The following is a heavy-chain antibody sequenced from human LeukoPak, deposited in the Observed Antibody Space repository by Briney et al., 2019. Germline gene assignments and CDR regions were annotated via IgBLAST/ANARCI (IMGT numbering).Heavy chain of an antibody. J-gene: IGHJ3*02. CDR2: ISRSGSTR. CDR3: ARTAYYYDSSGYDDAFDI. Sequence: GGSLRLSCAASGFTFSDYYMSWIRQAPGEGLEWVSHISRSGSTRYYADSLKGRFTISRDNAKNSLYLQMNSLRAEDTAVYYCARTAYYYDSSGYDDAFDIWGQGTMVTVSS. D-gene: IGHD3-22*01. V-gene: IGHV3-11*01. CDR1: GFTFSDYY.